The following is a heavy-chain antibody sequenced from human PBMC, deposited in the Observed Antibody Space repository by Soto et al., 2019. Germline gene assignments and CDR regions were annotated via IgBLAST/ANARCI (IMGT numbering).Heavy chain of an antibody. CDR1: GGTFSSYA. V-gene: IGHV1-69*05. CDR2: IIPIFSTA. D-gene: IGHD5-18*01. J-gene: IGHJ4*02. Sequence: VQLVQSGAEVKKPGSSVKVSCKASGGTFSSYAISWVRQAPGQGPEWRGGIIPIFSTANYAQKYQGRVTITTDESTSTAYVELSSLSAEDTSVDYCARGGRGYSYGYYFWGQGNLVNVSA. CDR3: ARGGRGYSYGYYF.